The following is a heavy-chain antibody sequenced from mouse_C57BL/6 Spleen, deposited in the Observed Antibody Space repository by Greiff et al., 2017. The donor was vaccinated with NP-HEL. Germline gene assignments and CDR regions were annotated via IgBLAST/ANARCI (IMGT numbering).Heavy chain of an antibody. CDR3: ARLGVGEDYFDY. CDR1: GYTFTSYW. CDR2: IDPSDSET. V-gene: IGHV1-52*01. Sequence: QVQLQQPGAELVRPGSSVKLSCKASGYTFTSYWMHWVKQRPIQGLEWIGNIDPSDSETHYNQKFKDKATLTVDKSSSTAYMQLSSLTSEDSAVYYCARLGVGEDYFDYWGQGTTLTVSS. J-gene: IGHJ2*01. D-gene: IGHD1-1*01.